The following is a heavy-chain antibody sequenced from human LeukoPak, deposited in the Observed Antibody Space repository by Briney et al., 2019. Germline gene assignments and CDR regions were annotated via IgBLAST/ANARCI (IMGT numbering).Heavy chain of an antibody. J-gene: IGHJ6*03. D-gene: IGHD3-3*01. CDR2: IKQDGSEK. V-gene: IGHV3-7*03. CDR1: GFTFSSYW. CDR3: ARYYDFDYYYYYMDV. Sequence: DPGGSLRLSCAASGFTFSSYWMSWVRQAPGKGLEWVANIKQDGSEKYYVDSVKGRFTISRDNAKNSLYLQMNSLRAEDTALYYCARYYDFDYYYYYMDVWGKGTTVTASS.